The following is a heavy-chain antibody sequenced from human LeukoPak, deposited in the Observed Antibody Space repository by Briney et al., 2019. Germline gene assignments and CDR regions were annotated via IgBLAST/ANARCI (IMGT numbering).Heavy chain of an antibody. J-gene: IGHJ6*03. CDR3: ARGGLGTMVRGAYYYYYYMDV. CDR1: GFTFTSYW. CDR2: INSDGTTT. Sequence: PGGSLRLSCTASGFTFTSYWMHWVCQAPGKGLVWVSRINSDGTTTSDADSVKGRFTISRDNAKNTMYLQMNSLRAEDTAVYYCARGGLGTMVRGAYYYYYYMDVWGKGTTVTVSS. V-gene: IGHV3-74*01. D-gene: IGHD3-10*01.